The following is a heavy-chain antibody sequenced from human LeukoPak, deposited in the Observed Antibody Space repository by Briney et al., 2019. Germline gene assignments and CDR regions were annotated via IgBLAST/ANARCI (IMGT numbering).Heavy chain of an antibody. Sequence: PSETLSLTCTVSGGSISSGGYYWSWIRQHPGKGLEWIGYIYYSGSTYYNPSLKSRVTISVDTSKNQFSLKLSSVAAADTAVYYCARRKTGTFDYWGQGTLVTVSS. CDR2: IYYSGST. V-gene: IGHV4-31*03. D-gene: IGHD1-7*01. J-gene: IGHJ4*02. CDR3: ARRKTGTFDY. CDR1: GGSISSGGYY.